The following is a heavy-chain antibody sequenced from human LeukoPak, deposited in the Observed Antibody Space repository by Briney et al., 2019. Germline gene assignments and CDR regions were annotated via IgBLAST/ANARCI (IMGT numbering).Heavy chain of an antibody. V-gene: IGHV3-48*01. J-gene: IGHJ4*02. CDR1: GFTFSNYG. D-gene: IGHD7-27*01. Sequence: GGSLRLSCAASGFTFSNYGMKWVRQAPGKGLEWVSYISSDRRNIYYADSVKGRFTISRDNAEESLYLQMNSLRAEDTAVYYCARDPNWAFDYWGQGNLVTVSS. CDR3: ARDPNWAFDY. CDR2: ISSDRRNI.